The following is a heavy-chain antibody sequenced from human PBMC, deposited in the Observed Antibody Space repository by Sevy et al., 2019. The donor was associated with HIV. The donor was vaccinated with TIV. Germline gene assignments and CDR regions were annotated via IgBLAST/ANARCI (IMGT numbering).Heavy chain of an antibody. V-gene: IGHV3-23*01. Sequence: GGSLRLSCAASGFTFSSYAMSWVRQAPGKGLEWVSAISGSGGSTYYADSVKGRFAISRDNSKNTLYLQMNSLRAEDTAVYYCAKDLWTVTNPWGMDVWGQGTTVTVSS. CDR2: ISGSGGST. CDR1: GFTFSSYA. CDR3: AKDLWTVTNPWGMDV. D-gene: IGHD4-4*01. J-gene: IGHJ6*02.